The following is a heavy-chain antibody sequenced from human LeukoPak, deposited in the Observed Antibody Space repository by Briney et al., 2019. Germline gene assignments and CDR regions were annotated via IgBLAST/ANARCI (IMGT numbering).Heavy chain of an antibody. D-gene: IGHD5-12*01. CDR3: ARYSGYELLDF. J-gene: IGHJ4*02. CDR1: GGSITSTKW. V-gene: IGHV4-4*02. CDR2: IHHSGRT. Sequence: PSETLSLTCAVYGGSITSTKWWSWVRQSPGKGLEWIGEIHHSGRTNYNPSLKSRVTMSVDKSKNQFSLKVSSVTAADTAVYYCARYSGYELLDFWGQGTLVTVSS.